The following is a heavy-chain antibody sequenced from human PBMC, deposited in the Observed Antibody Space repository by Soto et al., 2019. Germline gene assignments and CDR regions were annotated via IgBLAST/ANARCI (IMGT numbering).Heavy chain of an antibody. J-gene: IGHJ5*02. Sequence: ASVKVSCKASGYTFTSYGITWVRQAPGQGLEWMGWISSNNDNTNYAQKFQERVTMTTDTSTSTAYMELRSLRSDDTAVYYCARSGIAARPGWFDPWGQGTLVTVSS. V-gene: IGHV1-18*01. CDR3: ARSGIAARPGWFDP. CDR2: ISSNNDNT. D-gene: IGHD6-6*01. CDR1: GYTFTSYG.